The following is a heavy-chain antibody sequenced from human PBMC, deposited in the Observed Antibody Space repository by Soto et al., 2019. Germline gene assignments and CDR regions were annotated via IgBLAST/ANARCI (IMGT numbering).Heavy chain of an antibody. CDR3: ATGDSGYDYRHFDY. D-gene: IGHD5-12*01. J-gene: IGHJ4*02. CDR1: GGTFSSYT. Sequence: QVQLVQSGAEVKKPGSSVKVSCKASGGTFSSYTISWVRQAPGQGLEWMGRIIPILGIANDAQKFQGRVTITADKSTSTAYMELSSLRSEDTAVYYCATGDSGYDYRHFDYWGQGTLVTVSS. V-gene: IGHV1-69*02. CDR2: IIPILGIA.